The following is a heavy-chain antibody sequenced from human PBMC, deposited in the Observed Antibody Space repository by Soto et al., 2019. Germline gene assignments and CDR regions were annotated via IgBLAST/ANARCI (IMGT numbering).Heavy chain of an antibody. CDR1: GFTFSSYW. CDR3: IRGDGDRYDGHGYLGRH. CDR2: INVDGSRI. D-gene: IGHD3-22*01. V-gene: IGHV3-74*01. Sequence: EVQLVESGGGLVQPGGSLRLSCAASGFTFSSYWMHWVRQAPGKGLVWVSRINVDGSRISYADSVKGRCTISRDNSKNTWYLEMNSLGGEDTAVYYCIRGDGDRYDGHGYLGRHWGQGTLVTVST. J-gene: IGHJ4*02.